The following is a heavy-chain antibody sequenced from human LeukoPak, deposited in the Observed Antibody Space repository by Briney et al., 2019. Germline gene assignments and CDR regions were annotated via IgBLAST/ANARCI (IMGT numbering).Heavy chain of an antibody. CDR3: ARSNYDQNYYYYCMDV. V-gene: IGHV1-8*03. CDR1: GYTFTSYD. D-gene: IGHD4-11*01. Sequence: ASVKVSCKASGYTFTSYDINWVRQATGQGLEWMGWMNPNSGNTGYAQKFQGRVTITRNTSISTAYMELSSLRSEDTAVYYCARSNYDQNYYYYCMDVWGKGTTVTVSS. J-gene: IGHJ6*03. CDR2: MNPNSGNT.